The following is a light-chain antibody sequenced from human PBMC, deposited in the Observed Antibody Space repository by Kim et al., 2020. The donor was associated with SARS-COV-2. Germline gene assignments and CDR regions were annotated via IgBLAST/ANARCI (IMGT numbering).Light chain of an antibody. CDR3: CSYAGSSTWV. CDR1: SSDVGSYNL. V-gene: IGLV2-23*01. CDR2: EGS. J-gene: IGLJ3*02. Sequence: GQSITLACTGTSSDVGSYNLVSLYQQHPGKAPKLMIYEGSKRPSGVSNRFSGSKSGNTASLTISGLQAEDEADYYCCSYAGSSTWVFGGGTQLTVL.